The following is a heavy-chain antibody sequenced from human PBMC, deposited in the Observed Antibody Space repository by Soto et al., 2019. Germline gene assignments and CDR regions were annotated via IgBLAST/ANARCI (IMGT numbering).Heavy chain of an antibody. D-gene: IGHD2-2*01. CDR2: ISYDGSNK. V-gene: IGHV3-30-3*01. CDR1: GFTFSNYA. Sequence: GGSLRLSCAASGFTFSNYAMNWVRQAPGKGLEWVALISYDGSNKYYADSVKGRFTISRDSSKNTLYLQMNSLRAADTAVYYCGRCTSTSCHVGWDYWGQGTLVTVSS. CDR3: GRCTSTSCHVGWDY. J-gene: IGHJ4*02.